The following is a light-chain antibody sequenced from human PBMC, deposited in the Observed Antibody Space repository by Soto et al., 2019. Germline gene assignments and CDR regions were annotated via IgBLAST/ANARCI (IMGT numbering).Light chain of an antibody. Sequence: DIQMTQSPSTLSASVGDRVTITYRASQSINSWLAWYQQKPGKAPKLLIHKASSLESGVPSRFSGSGSGTELTLTISSLQPDDFATYDCQQYESYPLTFGGGTKVEIK. CDR2: KAS. CDR3: QQYESYPLT. V-gene: IGKV1-5*03. CDR1: QSINSW. J-gene: IGKJ4*01.